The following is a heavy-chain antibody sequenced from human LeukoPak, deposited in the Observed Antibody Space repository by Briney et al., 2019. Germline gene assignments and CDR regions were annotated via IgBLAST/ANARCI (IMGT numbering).Heavy chain of an antibody. J-gene: IGHJ4*02. V-gene: IGHV4-39*07. CDR3: ASILTYYYDSSGVPESDY. CDR2: IYYSGST. CDR1: GGSISSSSYY. Sequence: SETLSLTCTVSGGSISSSSYYWGWIRQPPGKGLEWIGSIYYSGSTYYNPSLKSRVTISVDTSKNQFSLKLSSVTAADTAVYYCASILTYYYDSSGVPESDYWGQGTLVTVSS. D-gene: IGHD3-22*01.